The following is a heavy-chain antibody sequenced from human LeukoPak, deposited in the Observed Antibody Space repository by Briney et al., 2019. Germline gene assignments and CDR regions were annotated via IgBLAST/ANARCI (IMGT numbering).Heavy chain of an antibody. J-gene: IGHJ4*02. CDR3: AKDSVGVAGPDY. CDR1: GFTFSSYS. D-gene: IGHD6-19*01. V-gene: IGHV3-23*01. Sequence: PGGSLRLSCAASGFTFSSYSMNWVRQAPAKGLEWVSTITGSGGGTYYADSVKGRFTISRDNSKNTLYLQMSSLRAEDTAVYYCAKDSVGVAGPDYWGQGTLVTVSS. CDR2: ITGSGGGT.